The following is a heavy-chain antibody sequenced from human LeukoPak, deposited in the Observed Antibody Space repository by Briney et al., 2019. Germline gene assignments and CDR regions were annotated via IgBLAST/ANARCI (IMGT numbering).Heavy chain of an antibody. D-gene: IGHD2-2*01. CDR1: GFTFSSYG. J-gene: IGHJ3*02. CDR3: ASQDIVVVPAKESAFDI. Sequence: GGSLRLSCAASGFTFSSYGMHWVRQAPGKGLEWVAVISYDGSNKYYADSVKGRFTISRDNSKNTLYLQMNSLRAEDTAVYYCASQDIVVVPAKESAFDIWGQGTMVTVSS. CDR2: ISYDGSNK. V-gene: IGHV3-30*03.